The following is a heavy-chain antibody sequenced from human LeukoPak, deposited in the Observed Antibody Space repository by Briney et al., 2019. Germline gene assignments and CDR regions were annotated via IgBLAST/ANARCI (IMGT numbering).Heavy chain of an antibody. V-gene: IGHV3-15*01. J-gene: IGHJ4*02. CDR1: GLTFNDAW. CDR2: IKSKSDGGTT. CDR3: ATERAGAAPL. Sequence: PGGSLRLSCAASGLTFNDAWMSWVRRAPGKGLEWVGRIKSKSDGGTTDYAAPVKGRFTISRDDSRSTLYLQMNSLKTEDTAVYYCATERAGAAPLWGQGTLVTVSS. D-gene: IGHD1-26*01.